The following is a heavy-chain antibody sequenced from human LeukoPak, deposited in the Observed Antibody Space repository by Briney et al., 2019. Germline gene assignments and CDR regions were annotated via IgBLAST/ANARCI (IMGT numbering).Heavy chain of an antibody. Sequence: PSETLSLTCTVSGGSISSGDYYWSWIRQPPGKGLEWIGYIYYSGSTYYNPSLKSRVTISVDTSKNQFSLKLSSVTAADTAVYYCAALTDYGDYSFDYWGQGTLVTVSS. CDR3: AALTDYGDYSFDY. D-gene: IGHD4-17*01. J-gene: IGHJ4*02. CDR1: GGSISSGDYY. V-gene: IGHV4-30-4*01. CDR2: IYYSGST.